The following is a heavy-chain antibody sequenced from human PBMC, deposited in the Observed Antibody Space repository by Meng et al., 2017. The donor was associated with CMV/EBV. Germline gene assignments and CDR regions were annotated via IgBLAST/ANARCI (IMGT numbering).Heavy chain of an antibody. CDR3: ASSLTYPDY. D-gene: IGHD2-15*01. CDR2: INHSGST. CDR1: GGSFSGYY. Sequence: GQLTTWGAGLLKPSATLSLTCAVYGGSFSGYYWSWIRQPPGKGLEWIGEINHSGSTNYNPSLKGRVTISVDTSKNQFSLKLSSVTAADTAVYYCASSLTYPDYWGQGTLVTVSS. V-gene: IGHV4-34*01. J-gene: IGHJ4*02.